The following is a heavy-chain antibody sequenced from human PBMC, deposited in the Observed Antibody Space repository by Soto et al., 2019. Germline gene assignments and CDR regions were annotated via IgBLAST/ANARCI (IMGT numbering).Heavy chain of an antibody. D-gene: IGHD3-22*01. Sequence: PSETLSLTCAVSGGSISSGGYSWSWIRQPPGKGLEWIGYIYHSGSTYYNPSLKSRVTISVDRSKNQFSLKLSSVTTADTAVYYCASTFHYYDSSGYFNWFDPWGQGTLVTVSS. CDR1: GGSISSGGYS. CDR3: ASTFHYYDSSGYFNWFDP. V-gene: IGHV4-30-2*01. J-gene: IGHJ5*02. CDR2: IYHSGST.